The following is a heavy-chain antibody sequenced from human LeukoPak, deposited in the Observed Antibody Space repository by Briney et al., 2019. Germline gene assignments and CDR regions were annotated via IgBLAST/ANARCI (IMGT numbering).Heavy chain of an antibody. CDR3: ATGVGPVSYYYYGMDV. J-gene: IGHJ6*02. CDR2: INHSGST. V-gene: IGHV4-34*01. Sequence: SETLSLTRAVYGGSFSGYYWSWIRQPPGKGLEWIGEINHSGSTNYNPSLKSRVTISVDTSKNQFSLKLSSVTAADTAVYYCATGVGPVSYYYYGMDVWGQGTTVTVSS. D-gene: IGHD7-27*01. CDR1: GGSFSGYY.